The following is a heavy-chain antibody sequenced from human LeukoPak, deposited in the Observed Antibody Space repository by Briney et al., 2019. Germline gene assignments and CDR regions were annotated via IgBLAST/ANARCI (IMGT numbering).Heavy chain of an antibody. CDR2: IIPIFGTA. Sequence: VASVKVSCKDSGGTFSSYAISWVRQAPGQGLEWMGGIIPIFGTANYAQKFQGRVTITTDESTSTAYMELSSLRSEDTAIYYCARVPNGYSDGPPFDYWGQGTLVTVSS. J-gene: IGHJ4*02. CDR1: GGTFSSYA. V-gene: IGHV1-69*05. CDR3: ARVPNGYSDGPPFDY. D-gene: IGHD5-18*01.